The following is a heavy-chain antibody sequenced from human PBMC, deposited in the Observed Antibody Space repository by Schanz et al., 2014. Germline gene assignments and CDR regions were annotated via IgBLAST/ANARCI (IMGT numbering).Heavy chain of an antibody. D-gene: IGHD6-19*01. CDR3: ARGGYSSGWYDRDIAHFEH. CDR1: GYTFSDYG. J-gene: IGHJ1*01. CDR2: ISPYTGNT. V-gene: IGHV1-18*01. Sequence: QVQLVQSGAELRKPGTSVKVSCKTSGYTFSDYGITWVRQAPGQGLEWVGWISPYTGNTHYFDKMEGRVTMTTDTSTSTAYMELRSLRSDDTAVYYCARGGYSSGWYDRDIAHFEHWGQGTLVTVTS.